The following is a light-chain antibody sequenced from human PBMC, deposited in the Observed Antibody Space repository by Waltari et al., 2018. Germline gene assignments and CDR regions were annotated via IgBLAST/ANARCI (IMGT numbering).Light chain of an antibody. CDR2: GNW. CDR3: HSYDSSLSGYV. CDR1: SSNIGAGYD. J-gene: IGLJ1*01. Sequence: QSVLTQPPSVSGAPGQRVTISCTGSSSNIGAGYDVHWYQQLPRTAPKLLIFGNWYWPSGVPYRFSGSNSGTSASLAITGLQSDDEADYFCHSYDSSLSGYVFGTGTKVTVL. V-gene: IGLV1-40*01.